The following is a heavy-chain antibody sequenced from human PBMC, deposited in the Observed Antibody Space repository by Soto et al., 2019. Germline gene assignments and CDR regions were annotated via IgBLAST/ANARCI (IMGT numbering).Heavy chain of an antibody. D-gene: IGHD6-13*01. CDR1: GGSISSYY. V-gene: IGHV4-59*01. CDR3: AREDGDSSSWETYNWFDP. Sequence: PSETLSLTCTVSGGSISSYYWSWIRQPPGKGLEWIGYIYYSGSTNYNPSLKSRVTISVDTSKNQFSLKLSSVTAADTAVYYCAREDGDSSSWETYNWFDPWGQGTPVTVSS. J-gene: IGHJ5*02. CDR2: IYYSGST.